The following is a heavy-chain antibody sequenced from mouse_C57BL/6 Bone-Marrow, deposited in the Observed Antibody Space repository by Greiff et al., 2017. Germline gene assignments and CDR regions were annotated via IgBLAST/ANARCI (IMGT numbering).Heavy chain of an antibody. Sequence: QVQLKQSGAELVKPGASVKISCKASGYAFSSYWMNWVKQRPGKGLEWIGQIYPGDGDTNYNGKFKGKATLTADKSSSTAYMQLSSLTSEDSAVYFCARSDSSGYVWFAYWGQGTLVTVSA. CDR3: ARSDSSGYVWFAY. V-gene: IGHV1-80*01. D-gene: IGHD3-2*02. J-gene: IGHJ3*01. CDR1: GYAFSSYW. CDR2: IYPGDGDT.